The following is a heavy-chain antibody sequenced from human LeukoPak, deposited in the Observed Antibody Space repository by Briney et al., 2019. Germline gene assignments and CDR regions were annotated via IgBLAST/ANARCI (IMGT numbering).Heavy chain of an antibody. CDR1: GFTFSDYY. Sequence: GGSLRLSCAASGFTFSDYYMSWIRQPPGKGLEWISYINSSSSYTNYADSVKGRFTISRDNAKNSLYLQMNSLRAEDTAVYYCARVGYCSGGSCYPDAFDIWGQGTMVTVSS. CDR2: INSSSSYT. J-gene: IGHJ3*02. V-gene: IGHV3-11*06. CDR3: ARVGYCSGGSCYPDAFDI. D-gene: IGHD2-15*01.